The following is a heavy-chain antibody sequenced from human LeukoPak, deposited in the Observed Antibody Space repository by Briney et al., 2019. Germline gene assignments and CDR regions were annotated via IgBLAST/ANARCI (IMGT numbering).Heavy chain of an antibody. V-gene: IGHV4-4*07. Sequence: PSETLSLTCTVSGGSISSYYWSWIRQPAGKGLEWIGRIYTSGSTNYNPSLKSRVTMSVDTSKNQFSLKLSSVTAADTAVYYCARDRGYYDYVWGSYRPDAFDIWGQGTMVTVSS. CDR3: ARDRGYYDYVWGSYRPDAFDI. CDR2: IYTSGST. D-gene: IGHD3-16*02. CDR1: GGSISSYY. J-gene: IGHJ3*02.